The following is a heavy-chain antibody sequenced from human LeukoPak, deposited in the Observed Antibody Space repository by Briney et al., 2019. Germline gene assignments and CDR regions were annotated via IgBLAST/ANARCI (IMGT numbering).Heavy chain of an antibody. CDR2: IYFGDSHT. CDR3: ATSAGSSSSWEFDY. CDR1: GNRFTSYW. Sequence: GESLKISCKGSGNRFTSYWIGWVRQMPGKGLEWMGIIYFGDSHTRYSPSFQGQVTISADKSISTAYLQWSSLKASDTAIYYCATSAGSSSSWEFDYWGQETLVTVSS. D-gene: IGHD6-13*01. J-gene: IGHJ4*02. V-gene: IGHV5-51*01.